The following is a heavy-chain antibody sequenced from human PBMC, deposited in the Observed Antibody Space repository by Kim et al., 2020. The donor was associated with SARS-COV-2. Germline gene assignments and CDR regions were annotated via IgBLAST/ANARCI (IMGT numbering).Heavy chain of an antibody. CDR2: ISSSSSTI. CDR1: GFTFSSHS. CDR3: AREWRRVTMIVVAMRAFDF. D-gene: IGHD3-22*01. Sequence: GGSLRLSCAASGFTFSSHSMNWVRQAPGKGLEWVSYISSSSSTIYYADSVKGRFTISRDNAKNSLYLQMNSLRAEDTAVYYCAREWRRVTMIVVAMRAFDFWGQGTMVTVSS. J-gene: IGHJ3*01. V-gene: IGHV3-48*04.